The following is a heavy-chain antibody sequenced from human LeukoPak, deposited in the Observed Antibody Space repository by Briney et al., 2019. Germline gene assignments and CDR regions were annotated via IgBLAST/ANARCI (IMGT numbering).Heavy chain of an antibody. CDR3: ARDPPSH. J-gene: IGHJ4*02. V-gene: IGHV3-11*05. D-gene: IGHD2-2*01. CDR2: ISVSSYAT. CDR1: GFTFSDDY. Sequence: GGSLTLSCAASGFTFSDDYMNWIRQAPGKGLEWVSYISVSSYATNYSDSFKGRFTIPRDNAKNPLYLQTNSMRAEDTAVYYCARDPPSHWGRATLVTVSS.